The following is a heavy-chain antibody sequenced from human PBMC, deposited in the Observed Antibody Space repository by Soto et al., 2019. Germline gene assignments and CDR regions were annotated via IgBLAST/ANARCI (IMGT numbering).Heavy chain of an antibody. CDR3: TRDGRGLGRLSLFEY. J-gene: IGHJ4*02. Sequence: GGALRLSCAASGFNVNSDYMNWVRQTPGKGLEWVASIYSGETTYYADSVRGRFTISSDKSKNTLYFQLSSLRIEDTAVYYCTRDGRGLGRLSLFEYWGQGVLVTVSS. V-gene: IGHV3-53*01. D-gene: IGHD2-21*02. CDR2: IYSGETT. CDR1: GFNVNSDY.